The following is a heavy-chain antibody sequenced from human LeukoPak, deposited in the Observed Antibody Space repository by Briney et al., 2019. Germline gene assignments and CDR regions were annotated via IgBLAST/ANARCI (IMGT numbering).Heavy chain of an antibody. CDR3: ARWAAAMDV. V-gene: IGHV3-33*01. D-gene: IGHD2-2*01. J-gene: IGHJ6*02. CDR1: GFTFSSYG. Sequence: GRSLRLSCAASGFTFSSYGMHWVRQAPGKGLEWVAVIWYDGSEKYYADPVRGRFTISRDNSKNTLYLQMNSPRAEDTAVYYCARWAAAMDVWGQGTTVTVSS. CDR2: IWYDGSEK.